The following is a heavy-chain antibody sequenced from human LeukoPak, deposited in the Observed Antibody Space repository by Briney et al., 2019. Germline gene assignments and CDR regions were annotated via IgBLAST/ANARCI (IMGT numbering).Heavy chain of an antibody. Sequence: GGFLRLSCAASGFTFDDYAMHWVRQAPGKGLEWVAFIRYDGSNKYYADSVKGRFTISRDNSKNTLYLQMNSLRAEDTAVYYCATAAMDYWGQGTLVTVSS. CDR1: GFTFDDYA. CDR3: ATAAMDY. CDR2: IRYDGSNK. V-gene: IGHV3-30*02. J-gene: IGHJ4*02.